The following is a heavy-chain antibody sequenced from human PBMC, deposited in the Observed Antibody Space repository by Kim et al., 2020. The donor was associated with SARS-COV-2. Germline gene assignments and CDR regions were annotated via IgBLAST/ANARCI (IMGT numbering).Heavy chain of an antibody. CDR2: IWYDGSNK. V-gene: IGHV3-33*01. CDR1: GFTFSSYG. D-gene: IGHD2-2*01. Sequence: GGSRRLSCAASGFTFSSYGMHWVRQAPGKGLEWVAVIWYDGSNKYYADSVKGRFTISRDNSKNTLYLQMNSLRAEDTAVYYCARDWVRIVVVPAATWSESDGGMEVWGQGTTVTVSS. CDR3: ARDWVRIVVVPAATWSESDGGMEV. J-gene: IGHJ6*02.